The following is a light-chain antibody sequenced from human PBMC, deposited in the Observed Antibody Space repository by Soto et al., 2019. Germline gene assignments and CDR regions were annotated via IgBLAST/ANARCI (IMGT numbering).Light chain of an antibody. V-gene: IGKV3-20*01. CDR3: HQYGSFPRT. CDR2: DTS. J-gene: IGKJ1*01. CDR1: QSLSKNY. Sequence: IVLTQSLGTLSLSPGERVTLSCRASQSLSKNYLAWYQQKPGQAPRLLIYDTSSRATGIPDRSSGRVAGTDFTLTISRLEPEDCAMYYCHQYGSFPRTFGQGTKVDIK.